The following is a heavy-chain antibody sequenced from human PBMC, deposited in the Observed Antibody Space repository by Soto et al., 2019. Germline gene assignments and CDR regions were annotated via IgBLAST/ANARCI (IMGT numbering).Heavy chain of an antibody. CDR2: TRNSGGA. CDR3: ASHLVMAGTRGFDH. V-gene: IGHV4-4*02. CDR1: SGSVFSSNW. D-gene: IGHD6-19*01. J-gene: IGHJ4*02. Sequence: QVQLQESGPGLVKPSGTLSLTCAVSSGSVFSSNWWSWVRLPPGKGLEWIGETRNSGGANYNPSLKSRVTITVDRSRNHIFLELSSVTAADTAVYYCASHLVMAGTRGFDHWGLGTLVIVSS.